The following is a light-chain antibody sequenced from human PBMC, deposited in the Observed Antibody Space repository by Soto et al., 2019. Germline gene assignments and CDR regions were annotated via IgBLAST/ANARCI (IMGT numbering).Light chain of an antibody. Sequence: QSVLTQPPSVSAAPGQKVTISCSGSSSNLGNNYVSWYQQLPGTAPKLLIYDNNKRPSGIPDRVSGSKSGTTATLGITGLQAGDEADYYCGTWDSSLSAGGVFGTGTTLTVL. V-gene: IGLV1-51*01. CDR2: DNN. J-gene: IGLJ1*01. CDR1: SSNLGNNY. CDR3: GTWDSSLSAGGV.